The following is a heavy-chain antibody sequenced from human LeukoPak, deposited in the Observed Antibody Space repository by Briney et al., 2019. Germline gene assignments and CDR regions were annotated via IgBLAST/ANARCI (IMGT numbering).Heavy chain of an antibody. CDR2: IWYDGSNK. CDR1: GFTFSEYE. V-gene: IGHV3-33*08. J-gene: IGHJ6*02. CDR3: ARDRDYLPRGYYYAVDV. Sequence: PGGSLRLSCAASGFTFSEYEMNRVRQAPGKGLEGLAVIWYDGSNKYYAGSVEGRFTISRDNSKNTLYLQMNSLRAEDSGVYFCARDRDYLPRGYYYAVDVWGQGTTVTVSS. D-gene: IGHD4/OR15-4a*01.